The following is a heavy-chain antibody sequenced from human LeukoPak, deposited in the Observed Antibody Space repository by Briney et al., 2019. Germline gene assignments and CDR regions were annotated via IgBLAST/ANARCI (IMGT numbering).Heavy chain of an antibody. CDR3: ATRGGWDAFDI. V-gene: IGHV4-59*12. CDR1: GGSISSYY. CDR2: IYYSGST. J-gene: IGHJ3*02. Sequence: SETLSLTCTVSGGSISSYYWSWIRQPPGKGLEWIGYIYYSGSTNYNPSLNSRATISVDRSKSQFSLKVSSVTAADTAVYYCATRGGWDAFDIWGQGTMVAVSS. D-gene: IGHD2-15*01.